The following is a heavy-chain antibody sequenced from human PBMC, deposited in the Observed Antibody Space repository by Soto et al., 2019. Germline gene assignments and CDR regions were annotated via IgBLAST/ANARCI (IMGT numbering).Heavy chain of an antibody. J-gene: IGHJ4*02. Sequence: PGGSLRLSCSASGFTFRSYVMHWVRQAPGKGLEYVAAISYNVGTTYYADSVKGRFTISRDNSKNTVWLQMRSLRPEDSALYYCVKEGDWGSPFFDYWGQGTLVTV. CDR2: ISYNVGTT. D-gene: IGHD7-27*01. V-gene: IGHV3-64D*06. CDR3: VKEGDWGSPFFDY. CDR1: GFTFRSYV.